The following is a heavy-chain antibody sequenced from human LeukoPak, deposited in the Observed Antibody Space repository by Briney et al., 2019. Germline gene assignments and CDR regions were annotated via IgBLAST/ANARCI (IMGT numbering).Heavy chain of an antibody. CDR1: GFTFSSYW. D-gene: IGHD3-16*01. V-gene: IGHV3-74*01. CDR3: VKDLSVMGDY. Sequence: PGGSLRLSCAASGFTFSSYWMHWVRQAPGKGLVWVSRISSEGSSTTYADSVKGRFTISRDNAKNTLYLQMNSLRVEDTAMYYCVKDLSVMGDYWGQGTLVTVSS. CDR2: ISSEGSST. J-gene: IGHJ4*02.